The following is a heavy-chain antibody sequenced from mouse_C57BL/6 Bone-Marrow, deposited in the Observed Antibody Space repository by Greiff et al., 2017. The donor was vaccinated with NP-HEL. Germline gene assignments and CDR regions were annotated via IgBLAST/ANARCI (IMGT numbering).Heavy chain of an antibody. J-gene: IGHJ2*01. D-gene: IGHD1-1*01. V-gene: IGHV5-16*01. CDR3: AREGITTAPDY. Sequence: EVNLVESEGGLVQPGSSMKLSCTASGFTFSDYYMAWVRQVPEKGLEWVANINYDGSSTYYLDSLKSRFIISRDNAKNILYLQMSSLKSEDTATYYCAREGITTAPDYWGQGTTLTVSS. CDR1: GFTFSDYY. CDR2: INYDGSST.